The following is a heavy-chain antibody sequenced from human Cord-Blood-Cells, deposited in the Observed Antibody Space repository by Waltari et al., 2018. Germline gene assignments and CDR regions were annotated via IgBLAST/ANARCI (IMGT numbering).Heavy chain of an antibody. V-gene: IGHV4-31*03. CDR1: GGSISSGGSY. D-gene: IGHD3-22*01. CDR3: ARVLVYDSSGYYYYYGMDG. CDR2: IYYSERT. Sequence: QVQLQESGPGLVKPSQTLSLTCTVSGGSISSGGSYWSWIRQHPGKGLEWIGYIYYSERTYYNPSLKGRVTMSVDTSKNQFSLKLSSVTAADTAVYYCARVLVYDSSGYYYYYGMDGWGQGTTVTVSS. J-gene: IGHJ6*02.